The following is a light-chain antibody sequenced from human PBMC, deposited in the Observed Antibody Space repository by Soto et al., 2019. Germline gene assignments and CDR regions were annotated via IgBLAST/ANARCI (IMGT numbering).Light chain of an antibody. CDR1: QSVSSSH. Sequence: EIVLTQSPGTLSLSPGERAILSCRASQSVSSSHLAWYQQKPGQAPRLLIYGASSGATGIPDRLSGSGSGTDFTLTISSIEPEDFAVYYCQQRSNWPTFGQGTRLEIK. CDR2: GAS. V-gene: IGKV3D-20*02. CDR3: QQRSNWPT. J-gene: IGKJ5*01.